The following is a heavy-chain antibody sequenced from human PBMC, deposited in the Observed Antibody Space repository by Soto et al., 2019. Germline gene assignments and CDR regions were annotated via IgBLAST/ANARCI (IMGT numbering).Heavy chain of an antibody. CDR1: GYSIASGYY. CDR3: ARTFDYYGMDV. J-gene: IGHJ6*02. CDR2: XXXAXXX. Sequence: SETLSLTCAVSGYSIASGYYWAWIRQSPGKGXXWIXSXXXAXXXXYNPSLNGRVALSMDTSKNHFSLKLTSVTAADTAVYYCARTFDYYGMDVWGQGTTVTVS. V-gene: IGHV4-38-2*01.